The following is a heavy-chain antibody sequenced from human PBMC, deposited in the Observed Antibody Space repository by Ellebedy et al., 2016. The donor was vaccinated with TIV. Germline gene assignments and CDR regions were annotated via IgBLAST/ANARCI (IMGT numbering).Heavy chain of an antibody. Sequence: MPSETLSLTCTVSGDSISSTTYSWGWIRQTPGRGLEWIATIYYSGRTYYNPSLKSRVTISIEEPTNQFSLKMTSLTAADTAVCYRARSGERQLVGGNWFDPWGQGTLVTVSS. CDR2: IYYSGRT. CDR3: ARSGERQLVGGNWFDP. D-gene: IGHD6-6*01. V-gene: IGHV4-39*07. CDR1: GDSISSTTYS. J-gene: IGHJ5*02.